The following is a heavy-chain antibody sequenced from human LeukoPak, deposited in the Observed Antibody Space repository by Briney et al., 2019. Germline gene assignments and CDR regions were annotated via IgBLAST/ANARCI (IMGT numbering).Heavy chain of an antibody. D-gene: IGHD3-22*01. V-gene: IGHV1-69*13. Sequence: ASVKVSCKASGGTFSSYAISWVRQAPGQGLEWMGGIIPIFGTANYAQKFQGRVTITADESTRTAYMELSSLRSEGTAVYYCARALPYYYDSSGYYPTTHDRYYYYYGMDVWGQGTTVTVSS. CDR1: GGTFSSYA. CDR2: IIPIFGTA. J-gene: IGHJ6*02. CDR3: ARALPYYYDSSGYYPTTHDRYYYYYGMDV.